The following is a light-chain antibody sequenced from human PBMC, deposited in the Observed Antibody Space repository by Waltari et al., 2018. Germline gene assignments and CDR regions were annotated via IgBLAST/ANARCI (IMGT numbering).Light chain of an antibody. CDR1: QSISTM. Sequence: IVMTQSPATLSVSPGERATLSCRASQSISTMLAWYQQKPGQAPRILIHGASTRATGIPATFSGSGSGTDFTLTISSLQSEDFAVYYCQQYNDWPLTFGGGTKVEIK. V-gene: IGKV3-15*01. J-gene: IGKJ4*01. CDR3: QQYNDWPLT. CDR2: GAS.